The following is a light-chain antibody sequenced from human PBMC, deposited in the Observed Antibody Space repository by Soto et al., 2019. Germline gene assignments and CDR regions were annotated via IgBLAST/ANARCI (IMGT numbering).Light chain of an antibody. Sequence: DVQMTQSPSSLSASVGDRVTITCRASQYISTYVNWYQQKPGKAPKLLIYAASTLQSGVPSRFSGSASRADFTLTISSLQPADVASYYCQQTYSAPRTFGQETKVEVK. CDR1: QYISTY. V-gene: IGKV1-39*01. CDR3: QQTYSAPRT. J-gene: IGKJ1*01. CDR2: AAS.